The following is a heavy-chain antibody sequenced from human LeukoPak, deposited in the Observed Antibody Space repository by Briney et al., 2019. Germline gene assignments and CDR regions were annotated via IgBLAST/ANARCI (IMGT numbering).Heavy chain of an antibody. CDR3: TRDTGTTGEVKFDP. D-gene: IGHD4-17*01. Sequence: SETLSLTCTVSGGSISSYYWSWIRQPPGKGLEWIGYIYYSGSTNYNPSLKSRVAMSVDTSKSQFSLNLMSVTAADTAVYYCTRDTGTTGEVKFDPWGQGTLVTVSS. CDR1: GGSISSYY. CDR2: IYYSGST. V-gene: IGHV4-59*12. J-gene: IGHJ5*02.